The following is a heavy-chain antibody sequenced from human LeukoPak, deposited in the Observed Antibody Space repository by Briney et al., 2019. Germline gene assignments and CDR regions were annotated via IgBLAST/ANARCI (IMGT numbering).Heavy chain of an antibody. V-gene: IGHV1-46*01. Sequence: VASVTVSCKASGYTFTSYYMHWVRQAPGQGREWMGVINTSGGSTRYAQKFQGRVTMTRDMSTSTVYMELSSLRSEDTAVYYCARGALYSVSYKSYFDYWGQGTLVSVSS. J-gene: IGHJ4*02. CDR3: ARGALYSVSYKSYFDY. CDR2: INTSGGST. CDR1: GYTFTSYY. D-gene: IGHD1-26*01.